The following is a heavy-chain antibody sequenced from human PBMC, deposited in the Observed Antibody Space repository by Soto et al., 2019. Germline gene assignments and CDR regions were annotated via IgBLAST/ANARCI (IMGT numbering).Heavy chain of an antibody. CDR1: GGSISGSY. J-gene: IGHJ4*02. V-gene: IGHV4-59*01. Sequence: QVQLQESGPGLVKPSETLSLTCSVSGGSISGSYWSWIRQSPGKGLDWLGYVHYTGSTNYSPSLRSRVIISVETTKNEFSLRLSSVTAADTAVYFCPRSVAVPGAHMDHWGQGTQVPVPS. CDR3: PRSVAVPGAHMDH. D-gene: IGHD2-8*02. CDR2: VHYTGST.